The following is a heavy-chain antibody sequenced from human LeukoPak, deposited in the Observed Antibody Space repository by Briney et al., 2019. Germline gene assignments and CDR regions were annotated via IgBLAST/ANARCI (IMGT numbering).Heavy chain of an antibody. D-gene: IGHD2-15*01. CDR2: ISGSGGSI. CDR1: GLTFSSYA. CDR3: AKTRGGPTSPDDY. J-gene: IGHJ4*02. V-gene: IGHV3-23*01. Sequence: PGGSLRLSCAASGLTFSSYAMSWVRQAPGKGLEWVSTISGSGGSIWYADSVKGRFTISRDNSNITLYLQMNSLRAEDTAVYYCAKTRGGPTSPDDYWGQGTLVTVSS.